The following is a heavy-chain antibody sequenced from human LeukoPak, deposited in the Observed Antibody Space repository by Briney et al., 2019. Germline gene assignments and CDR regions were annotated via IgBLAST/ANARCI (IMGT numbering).Heavy chain of an antibody. D-gene: IGHD6-19*01. CDR1: GFTFSSYW. V-gene: IGHV3-7*01. CDR2: IKQDGSEK. J-gene: IGHJ4*02. CDR3: ARGSSGWYVEYYFDY. Sequence: GGSLRLSCAASGFTFSSYWMSGVRQAPGKGLEWGANIKQDGSEKYYVDSVKGRFTISRDNAKNSLYLQMNSMRAEDTAVYYCARGSSGWYVEYYFDYWGQGTLVTVSS.